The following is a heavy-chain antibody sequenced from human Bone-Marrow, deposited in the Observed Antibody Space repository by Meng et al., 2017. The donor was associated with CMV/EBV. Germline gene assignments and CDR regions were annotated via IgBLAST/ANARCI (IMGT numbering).Heavy chain of an antibody. Sequence: SETLSLTCTVSGGSVSRVSYYWNWIRQTPGKGLEWIGNIYYNGGTNYNPSLKSRVTISVDTSKNQFSLKLSSVTAADTAVYHCARFPGPYSSSSAQNYYYGMDVWGQRTTVTVSS. J-gene: IGHJ6*02. D-gene: IGHD6-6*01. CDR3: ARFPGPYSSSSAQNYYYGMDV. CDR2: IYYNGGT. V-gene: IGHV4-61*01. CDR1: GGSVSRVSYY.